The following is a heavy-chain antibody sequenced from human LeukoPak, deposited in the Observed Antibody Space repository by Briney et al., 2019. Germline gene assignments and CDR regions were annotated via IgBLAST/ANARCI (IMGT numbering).Heavy chain of an antibody. CDR2: IGAAGAHT. J-gene: IGHJ3*02. V-gene: IGHV3-64*02. CDR3: ARELGGTKTGGFDI. Sequence: GGSLRLSCAASGFRFSYHDMHWVRQAPGKGLEFVSSIGAAGAHTFYADSVKGRFTISRDNFQSTMYLQMDGLRPEDSAVFYCARELGGTKTGGFDIWGQGTVVTVSS. D-gene: IGHD1-14*01. CDR1: GFRFSYHD.